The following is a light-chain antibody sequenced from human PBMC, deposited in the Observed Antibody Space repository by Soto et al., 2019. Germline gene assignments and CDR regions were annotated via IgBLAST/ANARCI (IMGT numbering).Light chain of an antibody. J-gene: IGKJ5*01. V-gene: IGKV1-39*01. CDR2: KAS. Sequence: DIQITQSPSSLSASVGVRVTITCRASQSISTYLNWYQHKAGKAPKLLIYKASTLQDGVPSRFSGSGSGTYFILTIISLQPEDVATYYCQQSYSSPSSTFGQGTRLEIK. CDR1: QSISTY. CDR3: QQSYSSPSST.